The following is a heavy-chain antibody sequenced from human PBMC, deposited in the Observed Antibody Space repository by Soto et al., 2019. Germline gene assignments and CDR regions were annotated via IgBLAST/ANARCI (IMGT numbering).Heavy chain of an antibody. V-gene: IGHV1-18*01. CDR2: ISTYNGNT. J-gene: IGHJ6*04. D-gene: IGHD2-21*02. CDR3: SRDPYLVILVTAPNPYGMDV. Sequence: QVQLVQSGAEVKKPGASVKVSCKASGYTFTTYDISWVRQAPGQGLEWMGRISTYNGNTNYPQSLQGRLTMTTDTATSTACMLLRSLRSDDPAVYYCSRDPYLVILVTAPNPYGMDVWGKGTTFTVYS. CDR1: GYTFTTYD.